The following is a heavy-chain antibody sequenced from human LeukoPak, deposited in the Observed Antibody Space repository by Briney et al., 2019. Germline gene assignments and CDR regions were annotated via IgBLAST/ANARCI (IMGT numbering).Heavy chain of an antibody. CDR1: GFTFSSYG. CDR3: ASLLAPDFWRDGEYDY. Sequence: GGSLRLSCAASGFTFSSYGMRWVRQAPGKGLEWVAFIRYDGSNKYYADSVKGRFTISGDNSKNTLYLQMNSLRAEDTAVYYCASLLAPDFWRDGEYDYWGQGTLVTVSS. D-gene: IGHD3-3*01. V-gene: IGHV3-30*02. J-gene: IGHJ4*02. CDR2: IRYDGSNK.